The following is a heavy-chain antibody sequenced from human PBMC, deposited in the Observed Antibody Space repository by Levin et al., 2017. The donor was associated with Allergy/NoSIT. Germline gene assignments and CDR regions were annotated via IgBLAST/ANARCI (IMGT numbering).Heavy chain of an antibody. V-gene: IGHV3-7*01. CDR2: IKLDGSDK. Sequence: QHGESLKISCAASGFAFSGYWMSWVRQAPGKGLEWVANIKLDGSDKYYVDSVKGRFTISRDNAKNSLYLQMDNLRADDTGLYYCARDRGTRSDYWGQGTLVTVSS. CDR3: ARDRGTRSDY. CDR1: GFAFSGYW. J-gene: IGHJ4*02. D-gene: IGHD1-1*01.